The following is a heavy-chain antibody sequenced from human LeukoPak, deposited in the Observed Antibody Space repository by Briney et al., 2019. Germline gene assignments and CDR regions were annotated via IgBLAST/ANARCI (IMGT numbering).Heavy chain of an antibody. V-gene: IGHV4-30-2*01. D-gene: IGHD3-22*01. J-gene: IGHJ1*01. Sequence: SQTLSLTCAVSGGSISSGGYSWSWIRQPPGKGLEGIGYIYHSGSTYYNPSLKSRVTISVDRSKNQFSLKLSSVTAADTAVYYCAATNITMIVVAPYFQHWGQGTLVTVSS. CDR3: AATNITMIVVAPYFQH. CDR1: GGSISSGGYS. CDR2: IYHSGST.